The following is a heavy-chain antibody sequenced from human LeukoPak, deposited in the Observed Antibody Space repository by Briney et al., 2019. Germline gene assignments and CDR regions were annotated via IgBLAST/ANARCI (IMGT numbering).Heavy chain of an antibody. D-gene: IGHD3-22*01. CDR3: ARGPYYYDSSGYYYYYYYYMDV. Sequence: PSETLSLTCTVSGGSISTSNYYWGWIRQPPGKGLEWIGNIFYSGSTYYSPSLRSRVTISLDTSRNQFSLKLSSVTAADTAVYYCARGPYYYDSSGYYYYYYYYMDVWGKGTTVTVSS. CDR2: IFYSGST. V-gene: IGHV4-39*07. CDR1: GGSISTSNYY. J-gene: IGHJ6*03.